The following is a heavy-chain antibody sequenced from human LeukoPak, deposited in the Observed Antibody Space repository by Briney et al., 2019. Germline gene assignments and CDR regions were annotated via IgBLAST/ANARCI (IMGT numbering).Heavy chain of an antibody. J-gene: IGHJ4*02. CDR1: GYTFTNYY. CDR3: ARDIGLGDY. CDR2: IDPSGGST. D-gene: IGHD3/OR15-3a*01. Sequence: GASVNVSCKASGYTFTNYYMHWVRPAPGQGLEWMGLIDPSGGSTTYAQKFQGRITMTRDTSTSTVYMELSSLRSEDTAVYYCARDIGLGDYWGQGTLVTVSS. V-gene: IGHV1-46*01.